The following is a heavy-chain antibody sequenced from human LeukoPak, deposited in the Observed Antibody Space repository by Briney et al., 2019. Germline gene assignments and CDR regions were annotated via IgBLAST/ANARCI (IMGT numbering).Heavy chain of an antibody. D-gene: IGHD3-10*01. Sequence: ASVKVSCKASGYTFTGYYMHWVRQAPGQGLEWMGWINPNSGGTNYAQKFQGRVTMTRDTSISTAYMELSRLRSDDTAVYYCARAALVRGVTGFDYWGQGTLVTVSS. CDR3: ARAALVRGVTGFDY. CDR1: GYTFTGYY. CDR2: INPNSGGT. J-gene: IGHJ4*02. V-gene: IGHV1-2*02.